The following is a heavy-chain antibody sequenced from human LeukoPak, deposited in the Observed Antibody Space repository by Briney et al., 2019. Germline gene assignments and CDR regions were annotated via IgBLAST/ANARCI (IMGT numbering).Heavy chain of an antibody. CDR1: GFTFSSYS. V-gene: IGHV3-21*01. D-gene: IGHD3-16*01. Sequence: GGSLRLSCAASGFTFSSYSMNWVRQAPGKGLEWVSSISSSSSYIYYADSEKGRFTISRDNAKNSLYLQMNSLRAEDTAVYYCARENDPLGESFDYWGQGTLVTVSS. CDR3: ARENDPLGESFDY. J-gene: IGHJ4*02. CDR2: ISSSSSYI.